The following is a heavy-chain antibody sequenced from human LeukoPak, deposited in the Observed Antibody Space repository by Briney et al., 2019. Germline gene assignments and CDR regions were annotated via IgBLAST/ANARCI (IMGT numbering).Heavy chain of an antibody. CDR2: INQDGSEK. CDR3: ARDRAVAGPHSYYYFMDV. CDR1: GFTFGSYW. V-gene: IGHV3-7*01. D-gene: IGHD6-19*01. Sequence: GGSLRLSCAAPGFTFGSYWMNWVRQAPGKGLEWVANINQDGSEKNYVESVKDRFTISRDNAQNSLFLEMNTLRVEDMAVYYCARDRAVAGPHSYYYFMDVWGKGTTVTVSS. J-gene: IGHJ6*03.